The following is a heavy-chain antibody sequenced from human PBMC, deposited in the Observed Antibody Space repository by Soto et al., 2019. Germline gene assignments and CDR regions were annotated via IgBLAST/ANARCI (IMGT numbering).Heavy chain of an antibody. J-gene: IGHJ6*03. CDR3: ARYYGSGSQYPYYMDV. CDR1: GGSISSYY. Sequence: SETLSLTCTVSGGSISSYYWSWIRQPPGKGLEWIGYIYYSGSTNYNPSLKSRVTISVDTSKNQFSLKLSSVTAADTAVYYCARYYGSGSQYPYYMDVWGKGTTVTVSS. CDR2: IYYSGST. V-gene: IGHV4-59*08. D-gene: IGHD3-10*01.